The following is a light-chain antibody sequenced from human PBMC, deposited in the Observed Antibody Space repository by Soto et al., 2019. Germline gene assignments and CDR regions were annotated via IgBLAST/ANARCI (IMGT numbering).Light chain of an antibody. Sequence: DIVMTQSPYSLAVSLGERATINCKSSQSVLYSSNNKNYLAWYQQKPGQPPKLLIYWASTRESGVPDRFSGSGSGTEFTLTISSLQAGDVAVYFCQQYNSTPYTFGQGTKLEIK. CDR2: WAS. V-gene: IGKV4-1*01. CDR3: QQYNSTPYT. CDR1: QSVLYSSNNKNY. J-gene: IGKJ2*01.